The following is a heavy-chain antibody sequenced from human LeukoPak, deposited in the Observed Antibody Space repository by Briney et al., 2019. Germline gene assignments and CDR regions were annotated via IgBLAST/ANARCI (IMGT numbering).Heavy chain of an antibody. CDR1: GFTFSSYS. CDR2: ISSSSSYI. CDR3: AREGWLQLIKVFDY. Sequence: GGSLRLSCAASGFTFSSYSMNWVRQAPGKGLEWVSSISSSSSYIYYADSVKGRFTISRDNAKNTLYLQMNSLRAEDTAVYYCAREGWLQLIKVFDYWGQGTLVTVSS. D-gene: IGHD5-24*01. J-gene: IGHJ4*02. V-gene: IGHV3-21*01.